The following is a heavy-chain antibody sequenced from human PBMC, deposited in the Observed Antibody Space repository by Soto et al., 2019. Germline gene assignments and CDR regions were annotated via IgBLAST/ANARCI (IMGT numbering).Heavy chain of an antibody. V-gene: IGHV3-21*01. CDR1: GLTFSHYS. Sequence: GGSLRLSCAASGLTFSHYSMNWVRQAPGKGLEWVSSISGGGTYRYYAESVKGRFTISRDNAKNALDLQMNSLRAEDTAVYYCVRGGLWAYWFDPWGQGILVTVSS. CDR2: ISGGGTYR. J-gene: IGHJ5*02. D-gene: IGHD3-10*01. CDR3: VRGGLWAYWFDP.